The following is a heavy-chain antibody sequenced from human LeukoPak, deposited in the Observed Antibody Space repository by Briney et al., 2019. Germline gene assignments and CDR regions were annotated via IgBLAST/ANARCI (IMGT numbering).Heavy chain of an antibody. CDR2: MNPNSGNT. D-gene: IGHD3-3*01. CDR3: ARADRDFWSGYLYYFDY. V-gene: IGHV1-8*03. CDR1: GYTFTSYD. J-gene: IGHJ4*02. Sequence: ASVKVSCKASGYTFTSYDTNWVRQATGQGLEWMGWMNPNSGNTGYAQKFQGRATITRNTSISTAYMELSSLRSEDTAVYYCARADRDFWSGYLYYFDYWGQGTLVTVSS.